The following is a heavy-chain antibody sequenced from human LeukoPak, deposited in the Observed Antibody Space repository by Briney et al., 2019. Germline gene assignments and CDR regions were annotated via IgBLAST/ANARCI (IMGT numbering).Heavy chain of an antibody. J-gene: IGHJ4*02. CDR1: GFTFSSYA. D-gene: IGHD3-22*01. CDR3: AKDRSYYDSSGYYCDYDY. CDR2: ISGSGGST. V-gene: IGHV3-23*01. Sequence: GGSLRLSCAASGFTFSSYAMSWVRQAPGKGLECVSAISGSGGSTYYADSVKGRFTISRDNSKNTLYLQMNSLRAEDTAVYYCAKDRSYYDSSGYYCDYDYWGQGTLVTVSS.